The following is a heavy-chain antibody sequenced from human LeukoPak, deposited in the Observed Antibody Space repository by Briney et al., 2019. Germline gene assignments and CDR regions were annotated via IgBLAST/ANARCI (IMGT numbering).Heavy chain of an antibody. J-gene: IGHJ4*02. V-gene: IGHV3-74*01. D-gene: IGHD3-16*01. Sequence: PGGSLRHSCAASGFTFTSYWMHWVRQAPGKGLVWVSHMNSDESSTNYADSVKGRFTISRDNAKNTLYLQVNSLRAEDTAVYYCARGAYDWDYWGQGTLVTVSS. CDR2: MNSDESST. CDR3: ARGAYDWDY. CDR1: GFTFTSYW.